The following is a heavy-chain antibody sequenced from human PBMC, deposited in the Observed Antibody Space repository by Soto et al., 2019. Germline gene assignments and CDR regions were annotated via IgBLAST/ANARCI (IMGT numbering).Heavy chain of an antibody. CDR2: IYYSGST. D-gene: IGHD5-12*01. CDR3: ATVSGYDYSGLNKKPFDY. CDR1: GGSISSGGYY. V-gene: IGHV4-31*03. J-gene: IGHJ4*02. Sequence: SETLSLTCTVSGGSISSGGYYWSWIRQHPGKGLEWIGYIYYSGSTYYNPSLKSRVTISVDTSKNQFSLKLSSVTAADTAVYYCATVSGYDYSGLNKKPFDYWRQGKLVTVS.